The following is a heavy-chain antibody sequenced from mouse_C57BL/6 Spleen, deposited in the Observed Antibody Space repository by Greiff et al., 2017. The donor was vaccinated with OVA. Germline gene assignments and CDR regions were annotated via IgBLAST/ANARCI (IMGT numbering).Heavy chain of an antibody. J-gene: IGHJ1*03. CDR3: SRGGRGVGKSDFDV. Sequence: QVQLQQSGAELVMPGASVKLSCKASGYTFTSYWMHWVKQRPGQGLEWIGEIVPAVGYTNYNQKFKGKATFPVDQSSSTAYMQLSSLTSEDSAVYYGSRGGRGVGKSDFDVWGTGTTVTVSS. CDR1: GYTFTSYW. V-gene: IGHV1-69*01. D-gene: IGHD2-14*01. CDR2: IVPAVGYT.